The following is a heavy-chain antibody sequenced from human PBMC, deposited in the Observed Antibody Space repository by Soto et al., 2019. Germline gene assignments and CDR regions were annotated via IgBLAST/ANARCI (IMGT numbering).Heavy chain of an antibody. CDR1: GFTFSAFA. CDR2: IVGSGGRT. Sequence: EVQLLESGGGLVQPGGSLTLSCAASGFTFSAFALSWVRQAPGEGLEWVSGIVGSGGRTYYADSVKGRFTISRDNSKNTVYLQMSSLRAEDTAMYYCAKDPAGMYSSGWYQSFDFWGQGTQVTVSS. D-gene: IGHD6-19*01. J-gene: IGHJ4*02. V-gene: IGHV3-23*01. CDR3: AKDPAGMYSSGWYQSFDF.